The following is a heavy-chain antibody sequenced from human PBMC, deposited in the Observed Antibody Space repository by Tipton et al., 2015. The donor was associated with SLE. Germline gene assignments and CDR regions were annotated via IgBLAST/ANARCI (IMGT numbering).Heavy chain of an antibody. CDR1: GFTFDDYG. CDR3: ATILSNDFDY. V-gene: IGHV3-33*08. D-gene: IGHD3-9*01. CDR2: IWYDGSKK. J-gene: IGHJ4*02. Sequence: SLRLSCAASGFTFDDYGMSWVRQAPGKGLEWVAVIWYDGSKKYYGDSVKGRFTISRDNSKNTLYLQMNGLRGEDTAVYYCATILSNDFDYWGQGALVTVSS.